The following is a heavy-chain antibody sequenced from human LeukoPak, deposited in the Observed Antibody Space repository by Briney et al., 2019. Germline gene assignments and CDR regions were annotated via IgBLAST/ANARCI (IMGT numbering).Heavy chain of an antibody. CDR2: IYYSGST. CDR1: GGSISSSSYY. D-gene: IGHD3-10*01. V-gene: IGHV4-39*07. Sequence: PSETLSLTCTVSGGSISSSSYYWGWIRQPPGKGLEWIGSIYYSGSTYYNPSLKSRVAISVDTSKNQFSLKLSSVTAADTAVYYCARNIAPLLLWFGEPIYSPGYFDYWGQGTLVTVSS. J-gene: IGHJ4*02. CDR3: ARNIAPLLLWFGEPIYSPGYFDY.